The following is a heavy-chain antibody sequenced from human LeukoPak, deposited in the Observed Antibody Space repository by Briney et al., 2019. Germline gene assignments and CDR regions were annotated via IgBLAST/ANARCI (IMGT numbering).Heavy chain of an antibody. CDR2: INPNSGGT. Sequence: ASVTVPCTASGYTFTSYDINWVRQAPGQGLEWMGWINPNSGGTNYAQKFQGRVTMTRDTSISTAYMELSRLRSDDTAVYYCARDGSTYYYDSSGYYHWWYFDLWGRGTLVTVSS. D-gene: IGHD3-22*01. CDR1: GYTFTSYD. J-gene: IGHJ2*01. V-gene: IGHV1-2*02. CDR3: ARDGSTYYYDSSGYYHWWYFDL.